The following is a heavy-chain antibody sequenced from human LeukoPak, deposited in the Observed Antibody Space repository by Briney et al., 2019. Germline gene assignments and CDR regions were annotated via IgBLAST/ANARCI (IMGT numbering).Heavy chain of an antibody. CDR1: GGSIYSSSYY. CDR2: IYFSGST. J-gene: IGHJ4*02. Sequence: PSETLSLTCTASGGSIYSSSYYWGWIRQPPGKGLEWIGSIYFSGSTYYNPSLKSRVTISVDTSKNQFSLKLSPVTAADTAVYFCARQYDYIWGSFYWGQGTLVTVSS. D-gene: IGHD3-16*01. CDR3: ARQYDYIWGSFY. V-gene: IGHV4-39*01.